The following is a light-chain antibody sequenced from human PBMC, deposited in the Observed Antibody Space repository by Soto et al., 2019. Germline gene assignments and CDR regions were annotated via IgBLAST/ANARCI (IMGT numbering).Light chain of an antibody. CDR3: HVWDSSSEHV. Sequence: LTQPPSVSVDPGQTARITCGGNNIGSKSVHWYQQKPGQAPALVVEDDSDRPSENPERCSGSNSGNTATLTISRVEAGDEADYFCHVWDSSSEHVFGAGTKVTVL. V-gene: IGLV3-21*02. J-gene: IGLJ1*01. CDR2: DDS. CDR1: NIGSKS.